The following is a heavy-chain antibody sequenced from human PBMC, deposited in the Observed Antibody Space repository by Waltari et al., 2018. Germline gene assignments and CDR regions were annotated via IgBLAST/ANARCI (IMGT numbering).Heavy chain of an antibody. J-gene: IGHJ3*02. D-gene: IGHD4-17*01. V-gene: IGHV1-24*01. CDR1: GYTLTELS. CDR2: FEPEEGEP. Sequence: QVQLVQSGAEVKKPGASVKVSCKVSGYTLTELSMHWVRQAGGKGLEWMGGFEPEEGEPIYARKFQGRVTITEETSTDTAYMELSSLRSEDTAVYYCATDAFYGRWRDAFDIWGQGTMVTVSS. CDR3: ATDAFYGRWRDAFDI.